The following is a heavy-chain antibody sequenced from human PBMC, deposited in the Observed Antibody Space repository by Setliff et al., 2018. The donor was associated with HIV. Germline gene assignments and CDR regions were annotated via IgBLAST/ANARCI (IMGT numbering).Heavy chain of an antibody. CDR1: GFSFSTYW. CDR2: INNDGRKT. V-gene: IGHV3-74*03. CDR3: ARGGFNHAFDI. J-gene: IGHJ3*02. D-gene: IGHD2-15*01. Sequence: GGSLRLSCAASGFSFSTYWMHWVRQAPGKGLVWVSHINNDGRKTTYADSVKGRFTVSRDNAKNTLYLQMNSLRAEDTAVYYCARGGFNHAFDIWGQGTMVTVSS.